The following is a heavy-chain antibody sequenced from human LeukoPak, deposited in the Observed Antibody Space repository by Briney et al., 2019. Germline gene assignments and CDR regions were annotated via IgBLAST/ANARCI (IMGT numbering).Heavy chain of an antibody. CDR2: ISGSGGST. D-gene: IGHD3-10*01. CDR1: GFTFSSYA. V-gene: IGHV3-23*01. Sequence: GGSLRLSCAASGFTFSSYAMSWVRQAPGKGLEWVSAISGSGGSTYYADSVKGRFTISRDNSKNTLYLQMNSLRAEDTAVYYCAKGYYYGSARYYFVYWGQGTLVTVSS. J-gene: IGHJ4*02. CDR3: AKGYYYGSARYYFVY.